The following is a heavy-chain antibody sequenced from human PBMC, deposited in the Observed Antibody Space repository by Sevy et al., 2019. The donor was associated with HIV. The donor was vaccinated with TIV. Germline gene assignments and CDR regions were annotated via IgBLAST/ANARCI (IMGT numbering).Heavy chain of an antibody. Sequence: GGSLRLSCAASGFTFSSYAMHWVRQAPGKGLEYVSAISSNGGSTYYADSVKGRFTISRDNSKNTLYLQMGSLRAKDMAVYYCARGTQRGLPFYYYGMDVWGQGTTVTVSS. CDR2: ISSNGGST. D-gene: IGHD3-10*01. J-gene: IGHJ6*02. CDR1: GFTFSSYA. V-gene: IGHV3-64*02. CDR3: ARGTQRGLPFYYYGMDV.